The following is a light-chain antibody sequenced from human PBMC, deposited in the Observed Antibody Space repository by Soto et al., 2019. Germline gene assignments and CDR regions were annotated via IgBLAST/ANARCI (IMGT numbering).Light chain of an antibody. Sequence: QSVLTQPPSVSAAPGQKVTISCSGSSSNIGNNYVSWYQQLPGTAPKLLIYDNNKRPSGIPDRFSGSKSGTSATLGITGLQTGDEADYYCGTWDSSVSVSYVFGTGTKVTVL. CDR2: DNN. CDR1: SSNIGNNY. CDR3: GTWDSSVSVSYV. J-gene: IGLJ1*01. V-gene: IGLV1-51*01.